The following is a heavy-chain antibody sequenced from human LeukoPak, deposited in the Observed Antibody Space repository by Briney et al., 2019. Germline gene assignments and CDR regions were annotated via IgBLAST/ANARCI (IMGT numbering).Heavy chain of an antibody. CDR3: TRGAKFRFYDSGTYYTSLPFDP. J-gene: IGHJ5*02. CDR2: INTGNGHT. D-gene: IGHD3-10*01. V-gene: IGHV1-3*03. CDR1: GYTFTTYT. Sequence: GASVKVSCKASGYTFTTYTIHWVRQAPGQRLEGMGWINTGNGHTKYSQEFQDGVTITRDTSASTAYMELSSLRSDDMAIYFCTRGAKFRFYDSGTYYTSLPFDPWGQGTLVTVSS.